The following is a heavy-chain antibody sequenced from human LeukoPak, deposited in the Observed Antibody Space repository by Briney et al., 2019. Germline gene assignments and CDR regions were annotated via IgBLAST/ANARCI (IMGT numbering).Heavy chain of an antibody. CDR3: ARSDGHDFWSGQLDY. Sequence: GGSLRLSCAASGFTFSSYAMSWVRQAPGKGLEWVSAISGSGGSTYYADSVKGRFTISRDNSKNTLYLQMNSLRAEDTAVYYCARSDGHDFWSGQLDYWGQGTLVTVSS. J-gene: IGHJ4*02. CDR1: GFTFSSYA. D-gene: IGHD3-3*01. V-gene: IGHV3-23*01. CDR2: ISGSGGST.